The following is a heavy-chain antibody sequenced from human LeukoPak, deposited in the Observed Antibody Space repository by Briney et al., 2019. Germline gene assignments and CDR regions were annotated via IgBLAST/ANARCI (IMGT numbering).Heavy chain of an antibody. V-gene: IGHV3-7*01. CDR2: IKSDGSKT. CDR1: GFSFSSYW. D-gene: IGHD2-15*01. J-gene: IGHJ5*02. CDR3: AREASLYCIGNTCYWAFDL. Sequence: QAGGSLRLSCAAPGFSFSSYWMSWVRQAPGKGLEWVANIKSDGSKTYYVDFVKGRFTISRDNAKNSLSLQMNTMRIEDTAVYYCAREASLYCIGNTCYWAFDLWGQGTPATVSS.